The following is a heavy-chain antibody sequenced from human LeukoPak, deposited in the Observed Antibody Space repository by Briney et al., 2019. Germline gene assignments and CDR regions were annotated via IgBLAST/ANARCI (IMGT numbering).Heavy chain of an antibody. J-gene: IGHJ4*02. CDR3: ARDPTTVVTTPYYFDF. CDR2: INDRGHT. D-gene: IGHD4-23*01. CDR1: GGSFSGYH. V-gene: IGHV4-34*01. Sequence: SETQSLTCAVYGGSFSGYHWNWIRQSPEKGLEWIGEINDRGHTNYNPSLKNRVTISVETSKNQFSLKLSSLTAADTAVYYCARDPTTVVTTPYYFDFWGQGTLVTVSS.